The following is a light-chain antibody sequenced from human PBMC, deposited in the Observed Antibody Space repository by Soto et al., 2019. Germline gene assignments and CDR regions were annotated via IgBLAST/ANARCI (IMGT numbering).Light chain of an antibody. CDR2: GAS. J-gene: IGKJ1*01. Sequence: EIVLTQSPGTLSLSPGERATLSCRASHSVSSSYLDWYQQKPGQAPRLLIYGASSRATGIPDRFSGSGSGTDFTFTISRLEPEDFAVYYCQQYGSSTWTFGQGTKVEIK. V-gene: IGKV3-20*01. CDR3: QQYGSSTWT. CDR1: HSVSSSY.